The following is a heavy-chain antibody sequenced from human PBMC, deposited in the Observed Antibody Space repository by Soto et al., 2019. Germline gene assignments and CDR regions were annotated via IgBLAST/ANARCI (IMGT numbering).Heavy chain of an antibody. CDR3: AKDRAAAGILDWFDP. CDR2: ISGSGGST. Sequence: EVQLLESGGGLVQPGGSLRLSCAASGFTFRSYAMSWVRQAPGKGLEWVSIISGSGGSTYYADSVKGRFTISRDNSKNTLYLQMNSLRAEDTAVYYCAKDRAAAGILDWFDPWGQGTLVTVSS. V-gene: IGHV3-23*01. CDR1: GFTFRSYA. D-gene: IGHD6-13*01. J-gene: IGHJ5*02.